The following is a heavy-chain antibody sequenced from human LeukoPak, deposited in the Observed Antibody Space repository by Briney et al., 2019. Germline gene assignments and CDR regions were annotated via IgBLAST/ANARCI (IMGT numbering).Heavy chain of an antibody. J-gene: IGHJ4*02. CDR1: GFTFSGST. CDR2: IRSKANSYVT. V-gene: IGHV3-73*01. Sequence: PGGSLRLSCATSGFTFSGSTIHWVRQAPGKGLEWIGRIRSKANSYVTIYGASVKGRFTISRDDSKNTAYLHMNSLKTEDTAVYYCVGDGHSNTGMKYWGQGTLVTVSS. CDR3: VGDGHSNTGMKY. D-gene: IGHD2/OR15-2a*01.